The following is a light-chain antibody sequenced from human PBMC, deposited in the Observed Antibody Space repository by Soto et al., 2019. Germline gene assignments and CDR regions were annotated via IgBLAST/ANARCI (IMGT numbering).Light chain of an antibody. CDR3: SSYAGSNNVEV. CDR1: RSDVGDYNY. CDR2: EVN. V-gene: IGLV2-8*01. J-gene: IGLJ2*01. Sequence: ALTQPPSASGSPGQSVTISCTGTRSDVGDYNYVSWYQQHPGKAPKLIIYEVNKRPSGVPDRFSGSKSGNTASLSVSGLQADDEADYYCSSYAGSNNVEVFGGGTKLTVL.